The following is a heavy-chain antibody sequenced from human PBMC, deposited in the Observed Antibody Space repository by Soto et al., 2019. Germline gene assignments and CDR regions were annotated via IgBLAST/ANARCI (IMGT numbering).Heavy chain of an antibody. CDR2: INHSGST. Sequence: QVQLQQWGAGLLKPSETLSLTCAVYGGSFSGYYWSWIRQPPGKGLEWIGEINHSGSTNYNPSLTSRVTISVDTSKNQFSRTLSAVTAADTAVYYCARGCGGDCYTYYYYGMDVWGQGTTVTVSS. V-gene: IGHV4-34*01. CDR3: ARGCGGDCYTYYYYGMDV. CDR1: GGSFSGYY. D-gene: IGHD2-21*02. J-gene: IGHJ6*02.